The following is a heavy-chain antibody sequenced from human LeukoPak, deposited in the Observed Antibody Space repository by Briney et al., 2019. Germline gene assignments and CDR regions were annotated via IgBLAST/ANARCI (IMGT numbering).Heavy chain of an antibody. D-gene: IGHD5-18*01. CDR1: GYTFTSYD. CDR2: MNPNSGNT. V-gene: IGHV1-8*01. Sequence: ASVKVSCKASGYTFTSYDINWLRQATGQGLEWMGWMNPNSGNTGYAQKFQGRVTMTRNTSISTAYMELSSLRSEDTAVYYCASVRGYSYGPAGLWGQGTQVTVSS. CDR3: ASVRGYSYGPAGL. J-gene: IGHJ4*02.